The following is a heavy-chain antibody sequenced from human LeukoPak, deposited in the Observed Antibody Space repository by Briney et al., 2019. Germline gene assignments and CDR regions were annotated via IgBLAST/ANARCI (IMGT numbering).Heavy chain of an antibody. D-gene: IGHD2-15*01. CDR3: ARDPPYCSGGSCNDY. V-gene: IGHV3-7*03. Sequence: GGSLRLSCAASGFTFSSYWMSWVRQAPGEGVEWVANIKQDGSEKYYVDSVKGLFTISRDNAKNSLYLQMNSLRAEDTAVYYCARDPPYCSGGSCNDYWGQGTLVTVSS. J-gene: IGHJ4*02. CDR2: IKQDGSEK. CDR1: GFTFSSYW.